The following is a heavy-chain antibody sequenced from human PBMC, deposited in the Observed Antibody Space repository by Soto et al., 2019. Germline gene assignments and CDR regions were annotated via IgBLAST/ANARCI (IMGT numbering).Heavy chain of an antibody. J-gene: IGHJ3*02. D-gene: IGHD3-22*01. CDR3: ATDRLRYYDSSGYSYAFDI. V-gene: IGHV1-24*01. Sequence: PSVKVSCKVSGYTLTESSMHWVRQAPGKGLEWMGGFDPEDGETIYAQKFQGRVTMTEDTSTDTAYMELSSLRSEDTAVYYCATDRLRYYDSSGYSYAFDIWGQGTMVTVSS. CDR2: FDPEDGET. CDR1: GYTLTESS.